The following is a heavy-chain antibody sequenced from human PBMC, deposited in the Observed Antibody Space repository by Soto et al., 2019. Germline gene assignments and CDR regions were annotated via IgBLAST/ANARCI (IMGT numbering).Heavy chain of an antibody. CDR2: ISYDGSNK. CDR1: GFAFSSYG. V-gene: IGHV3-30*18. D-gene: IGHD3-3*01. J-gene: IGHJ6*02. CDR3: AKGRRLRFIYGMDV. Sequence: GGSLRLSCAASGFAFSSYGMHWVRQAPGKGLEWVAVISYDGSNKYYADSVKGRFTISRDNSKNTLYLQMNSLRAEDTAVYYCAKGRRLRFIYGMDVWGQGTTVTVSS.